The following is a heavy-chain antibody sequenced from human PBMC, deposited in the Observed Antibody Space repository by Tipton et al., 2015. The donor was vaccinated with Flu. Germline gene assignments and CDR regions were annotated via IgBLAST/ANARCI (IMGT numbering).Heavy chain of an antibody. CDR1: GDSIGSRYY. Sequence: TLSLTCSVSGDSIGSRYYWGWIRQPPGGRLEWIGNIHRSGNAYYNPSLKSRVTISVDTSKNQFSLKLSSVTAADTAIYYCARRPYMSSSDLYAFDIWGQGTMVTVSS. J-gene: IGHJ3*02. CDR2: IHRSGNA. V-gene: IGHV4-38-2*01. D-gene: IGHD6-6*01. CDR3: ARRPYMSSSDLYAFDI.